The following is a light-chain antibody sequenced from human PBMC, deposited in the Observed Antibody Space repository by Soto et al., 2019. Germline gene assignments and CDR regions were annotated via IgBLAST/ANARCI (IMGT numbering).Light chain of an antibody. J-gene: IGKJ1*01. CDR3: HPRQSWPRT. V-gene: IGKV3-11*01. Sequence: EIVLTQSPATLSAFPGDRVTLSCRASQALNTRLAWYQHKPGQAPRLLIYLTSNRAAGVPSRFSAWGSETDFTLSISDVQPEAFAVYYCHPRQSWPRTFGQGTKVDIK. CDR2: LTS. CDR1: QALNTR.